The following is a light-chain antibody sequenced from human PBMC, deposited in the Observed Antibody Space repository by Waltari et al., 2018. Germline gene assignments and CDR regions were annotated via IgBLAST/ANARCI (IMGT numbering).Light chain of an antibody. Sequence: EIVLTQSPGTLSLSPGERATLSCRASQRVSSSYLAWYQQKPGQAPRLLIYGASSRATGIPYRFSVSGSGTDFTLTISRLEPEDFAVYYCQQYGSSPRTFGQGTKVEIK. J-gene: IGKJ1*01. CDR3: QQYGSSPRT. V-gene: IGKV3-20*01. CDR2: GAS. CDR1: QRVSSSY.